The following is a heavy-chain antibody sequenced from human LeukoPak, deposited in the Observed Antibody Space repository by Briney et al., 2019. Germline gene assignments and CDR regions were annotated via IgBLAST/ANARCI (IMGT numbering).Heavy chain of an antibody. CDR1: GFTFSSYA. Sequence: GASLRLSCAASGFTFSSYAMSWVRQAPGKGLEWVSAISGSGGSTYYADFVKGRFTISRDNSKNTLYLQMNSLRAEDTAVYYCAKGLAGLQPKDGMDVWGQGTTVTVSS. CDR2: ISGSGGST. V-gene: IGHV3-23*01. D-gene: IGHD4-11*01. J-gene: IGHJ6*02. CDR3: AKGLAGLQPKDGMDV.